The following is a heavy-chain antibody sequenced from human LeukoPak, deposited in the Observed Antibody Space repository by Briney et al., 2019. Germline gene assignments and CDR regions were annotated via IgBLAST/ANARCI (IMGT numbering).Heavy chain of an antibody. V-gene: IGHV3-7*01. D-gene: IGHD2-15*01. CDR3: ASSGVVAATDY. CDR2: IKQDGSEK. CDR1: GFTFSSYW. J-gene: IGHJ4*02. Sequence: TGGSLRLSCAAPGFTFSSYWMSWVRQAPGKGLEWVANIKQDGSEKYYVDSVKGRFTISRDNAKNSLYLQMNSLRAEDTAVYYCASSGVVAATDYWGQGTLVTVSS.